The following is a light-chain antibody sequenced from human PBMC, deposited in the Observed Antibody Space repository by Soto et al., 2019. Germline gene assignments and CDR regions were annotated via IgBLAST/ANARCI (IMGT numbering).Light chain of an antibody. Sequence: EIVLTQSPGTLSLSPGERATLSCRASQSVSSSYLAWYQQEPGQAPRLLIYGASSRATGIPDRFSGSGSRTDFTLTISRLEPEDSAVYYCQQYGSSITFGQGTRLEIK. CDR2: GAS. J-gene: IGKJ5*01. V-gene: IGKV3-20*01. CDR3: QQYGSSIT. CDR1: QSVSSSY.